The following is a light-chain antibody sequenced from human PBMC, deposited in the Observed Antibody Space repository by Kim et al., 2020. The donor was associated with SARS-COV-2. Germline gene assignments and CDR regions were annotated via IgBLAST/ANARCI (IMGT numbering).Light chain of an antibody. CDR3: QQYYSYPRVT. Sequence: STGDRVTITCRASQGISSYLALYQQKPGKAPKRLIYAASTLQSGVPSRFSGSGSGTDFTLTISCLQSEDFATYYCQQYYSYPRVTFGGGTKVDIK. CDR2: AAS. J-gene: IGKJ4*01. CDR1: QGISSY. V-gene: IGKV1-8*01.